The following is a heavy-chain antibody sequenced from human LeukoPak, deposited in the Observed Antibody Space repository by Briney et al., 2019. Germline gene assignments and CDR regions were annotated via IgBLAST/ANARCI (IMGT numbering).Heavy chain of an antibody. Sequence: ASVKVSCKASGYTFTSYDINWVRQATGQGLEWMGRINPNSGGTNYAQKFQGRVTMTRDTSISTAYMELSRLRSDDTAVYYCARRGYCSSTSCYNGFDYWGQGTLVTVSS. CDR3: ARRGYCSSTSCYNGFDY. V-gene: IGHV1-2*06. J-gene: IGHJ4*02. CDR2: INPNSGGT. D-gene: IGHD2-2*02. CDR1: GYTFTSYD.